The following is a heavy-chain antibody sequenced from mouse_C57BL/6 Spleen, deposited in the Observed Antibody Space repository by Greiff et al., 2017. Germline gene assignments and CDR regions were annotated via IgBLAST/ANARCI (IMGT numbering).Heavy chain of an antibody. D-gene: IGHD4-1*01. CDR1: GFSLTSYG. CDR3: AKNGLTGYWYFDV. V-gene: IGHV2-5*01. Sequence: VHLVESGPGLVQPSQSLSITCTVSGFSLTSYGVHWVRQSPGKGLEWLGVIWRGGSTDYNAAFMSRLSITKDNSKSQVFFKMNSLQADDTAIYYCAKNGLTGYWYFDVWGTGTTVTVSS. J-gene: IGHJ1*03. CDR2: IWRGGST.